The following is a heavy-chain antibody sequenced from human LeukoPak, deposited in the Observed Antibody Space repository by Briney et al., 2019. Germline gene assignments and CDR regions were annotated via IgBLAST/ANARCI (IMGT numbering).Heavy chain of an antibody. J-gene: IGHJ4*02. D-gene: IGHD3-3*01. CDR2: IYYSGST. Sequence: SETLSLTCTVSGGSVSSGSYYWSWIRQPPGKGLEWIGYIYYSGSTNYNPSLKSRVTISVDTSKNQFSLKLSSVTAADTAVYYCARSLRFLEWSLDYWGQGTLVTVSS. V-gene: IGHV4-61*01. CDR3: ARSLRFLEWSLDY. CDR1: GGSVSSGSYY.